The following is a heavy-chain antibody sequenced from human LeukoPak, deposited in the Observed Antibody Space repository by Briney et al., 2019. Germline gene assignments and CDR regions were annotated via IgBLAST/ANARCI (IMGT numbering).Heavy chain of an antibody. CDR3: ARDRGSDFWSGYYNY. CDR1: GFTFSSYA. J-gene: IGHJ4*02. D-gene: IGHD3-3*01. Sequence: GGSLRLSCAASGFTFSSYAMHWVRQAPGKGLEWLAVISYDGSNKYYADSVKGRFTISRDNSKNTLYLQMNSLRAEDTAVYYCARDRGSDFWSGYYNYWGQGTLVTVSS. CDR2: ISYDGSNK. V-gene: IGHV3-30-3*01.